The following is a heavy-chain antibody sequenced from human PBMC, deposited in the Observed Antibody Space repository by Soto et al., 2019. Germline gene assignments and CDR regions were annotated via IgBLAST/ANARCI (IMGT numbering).Heavy chain of an antibody. CDR1: GFSLTTNGVA. CDR3: VKRLVSYYFDS. J-gene: IGHJ4*02. V-gene: IGHV2-5*01. Sequence: QITLKESGPTVVKPTQTLTLTCTFSGFSLTTNGVAVGWIRQPPGKALEWLGIIYWNDDTRYNPSVKNRLTITKDTSKNQVVLRMTNMDPVDTATYFCVKRLVSYYFDSWGQGSRVTVSS. CDR2: IYWNDDT.